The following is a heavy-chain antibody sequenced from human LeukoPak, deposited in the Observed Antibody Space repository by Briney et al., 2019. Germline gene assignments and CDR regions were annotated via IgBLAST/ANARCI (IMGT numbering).Heavy chain of an antibody. CDR3: ARDDDYVWGSYTYYFDY. D-gene: IGHD3-16*01. CDR2: ISSSSSTI. V-gene: IGHV3-48*02. Sequence: GGSLRLSCAASGFTFSSYSMNWVRQAPGKGLEWVSYISSSSSTIYYADSVKGRFTIPRDNAKNSLYLQMNSLRDEDTAVYYCARDDDYVWGSYTYYFDYWGQGTLVTVSS. J-gene: IGHJ4*02. CDR1: GFTFSSYS.